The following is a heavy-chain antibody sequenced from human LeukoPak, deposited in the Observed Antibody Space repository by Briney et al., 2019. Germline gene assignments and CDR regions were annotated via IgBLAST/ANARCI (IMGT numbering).Heavy chain of an antibody. J-gene: IGHJ6*03. CDR1: GYTFTSYD. D-gene: IGHD2-15*01. CDR2: MNPNSGNT. CDR3: ARDRDLGYCSGGSCVYYYYMDV. V-gene: IGHV1-8*01. Sequence: GASVKVSCKASGYTFTSYDINWVRQATGQGLEWMGWMNPNSGNTGYAQKFQGRVTMTRNTSISTAYMELSSLRSEDTAVYYCARDRDLGYCSGGSCVYYYYMDVWGKGTTVTVSS.